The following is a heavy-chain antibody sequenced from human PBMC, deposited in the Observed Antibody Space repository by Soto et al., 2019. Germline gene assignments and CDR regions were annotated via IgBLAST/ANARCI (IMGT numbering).Heavy chain of an antibody. D-gene: IGHD6-19*01. Sequence: ESGGGVVQPGRSLRLSCAASGFTFSSYGMHWVRQAPGKGLEWVAVISYDGSNKYYADSVKGRFTISRDNSKNTLYLQMNSLRAEDTAVYYCAKVWSSGWDDYWGQGTLVTVSS. V-gene: IGHV3-30*18. CDR1: GFTFSSYG. CDR2: ISYDGSNK. J-gene: IGHJ4*02. CDR3: AKVWSSGWDDY.